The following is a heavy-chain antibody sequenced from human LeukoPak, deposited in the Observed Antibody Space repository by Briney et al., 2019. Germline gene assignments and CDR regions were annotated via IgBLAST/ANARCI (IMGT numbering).Heavy chain of an antibody. V-gene: IGHV1-69*04. CDR3: ARAARGSGSYSRYYYGMDV. Sequence: SVKVSCEASGGTFSSYAISWVRQAPGQGLEWMGRIIPILGIANYAQKFQGRVTITADKSTSTAYMELSSLRSEDTAVYYCARAARGSGSYSRYYYGMDVWGQGTTVTVSS. D-gene: IGHD1-26*01. CDR2: IIPILGIA. CDR1: GGTFSSYA. J-gene: IGHJ6*02.